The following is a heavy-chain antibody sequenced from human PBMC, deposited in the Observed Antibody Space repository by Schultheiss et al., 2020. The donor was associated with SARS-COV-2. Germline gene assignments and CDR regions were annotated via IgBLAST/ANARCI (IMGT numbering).Heavy chain of an antibody. V-gene: IGHV4-34*01. CDR2: INHSGST. CDR1: GGSISSYY. CDR3: ARGRNRRFDY. Sequence: SETLSLTCTVSGGSISSYYWSWIRQPPGKGLEWIGEINHSGSTNYNPSLKSRVTISVDTSKNQFSLKLSFVTAADTAVYYYARGRNRRFDYWGLGTLVTVSS. J-gene: IGHJ4*02.